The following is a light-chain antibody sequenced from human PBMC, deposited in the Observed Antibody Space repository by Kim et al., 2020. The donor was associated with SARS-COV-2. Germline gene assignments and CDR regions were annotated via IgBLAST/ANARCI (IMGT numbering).Light chain of an antibody. J-gene: IGLJ3*02. V-gene: IGLV2-14*03. CDR2: DVS. CDR3: NSYTSSSTRV. Sequence: PSITIHRTGTSKDVWAYNYVLWYQQHPGKAPKLIIYDVSNRPPGVSNRFSGSKSGNTASLTISGLQAEDEADYYCNSYTSSSTRVFGGGTKLTVL. CDR1: SKDVWAYNY.